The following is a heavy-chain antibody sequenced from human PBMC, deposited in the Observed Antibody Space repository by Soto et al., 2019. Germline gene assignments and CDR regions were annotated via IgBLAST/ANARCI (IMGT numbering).Heavy chain of an antibody. J-gene: IGHJ6*02. V-gene: IGHV5-10-1*01. CDR3: ATISVAGPNYYYYYGMDV. Sequence: PGESLKISCKGSGYSFTSYWISWVRQMPGKGLEWMGRIDPSDSYTNYSPSFQGHVTIAADKSISTAYLQWSSLKASDTAMYYCATISVAGPNYYYYYGMDVWGQGTTVTVSS. CDR1: GYSFTSYW. CDR2: IDPSDSYT. D-gene: IGHD6-19*01.